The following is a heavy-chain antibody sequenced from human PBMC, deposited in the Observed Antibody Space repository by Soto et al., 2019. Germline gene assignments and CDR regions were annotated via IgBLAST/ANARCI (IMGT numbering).Heavy chain of an antibody. CDR3: ASAIAVASTGFDY. CDR1: GYAFTSYD. CDR2: MNPNSGNT. V-gene: IGHV1-8*01. J-gene: IGHJ4*02. D-gene: IGHD6-19*01. Sequence: QVQLVQSGAELKKPGASVKVSCKASGYAFTSYDINWVRQATGQGLEWLGWMNPNSGNTGYAQKYQCRVTMTRNTSIGTAYMEMSSLRSEDTAVYYCASAIAVASTGFDYWGQGTLVTVSS.